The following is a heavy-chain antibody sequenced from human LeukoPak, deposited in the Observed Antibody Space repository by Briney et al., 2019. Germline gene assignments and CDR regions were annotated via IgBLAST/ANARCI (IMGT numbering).Heavy chain of an antibody. V-gene: IGHV3-23*01. J-gene: IGHJ6*03. Sequence: GGSLRLSCAGSGFTFNTYAMSWVRQAPGKGLEWVSAISGSGGSTYYADSVRGRFTISRDISKNTLYLQINSLRADDTAVYYYAKDWVSMDVWGKGTTVTVSS. CDR3: AKDWVSMDV. CDR1: GFTFNTYA. D-gene: IGHD3-16*01. CDR2: ISGSGGST.